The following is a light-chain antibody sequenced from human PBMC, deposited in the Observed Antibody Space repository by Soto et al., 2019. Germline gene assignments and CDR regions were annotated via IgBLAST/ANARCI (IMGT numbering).Light chain of an antibody. Sequence: QSVLTQPPSVSGAPGQRVTISCTGSSSNIGAGFDVYWYQQLPGTAPKLLIFYNNNRPSGVPDRFSGSKSGTSASLAITGLQAEDEADYYCQSYDSRLRGVVFGGGTKLTVL. J-gene: IGLJ2*01. CDR2: YNN. CDR1: SSNIGAGFD. CDR3: QSYDSRLRGVV. V-gene: IGLV1-40*01.